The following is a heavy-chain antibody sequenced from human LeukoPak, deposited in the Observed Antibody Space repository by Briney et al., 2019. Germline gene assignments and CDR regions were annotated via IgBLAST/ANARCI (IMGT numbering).Heavy chain of an antibody. J-gene: IGHJ4*02. CDR3: ARVNKKASSSCYGY. CDR2: INPNSGGT. V-gene: IGHV1-2*02. Sequence: ASVKVSCKASEYTFTGYYMHWVRQAPGQGLEWMGWINPNSGGTNYAQKFQGRVTMTRDTSISTAYMELSRLRSDDTAVYYCARVNKKASSSCYGYWGQGTLVTVSS. CDR1: EYTFTGYY. D-gene: IGHD6-13*01.